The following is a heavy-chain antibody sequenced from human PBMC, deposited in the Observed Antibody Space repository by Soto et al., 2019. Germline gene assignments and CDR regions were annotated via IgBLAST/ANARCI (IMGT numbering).Heavy chain of an antibody. CDR1: GFTFSSYS. CDR2: ISTTSSSI. D-gene: IGHD3-3*01. CDR3: ARNGVAFDY. Sequence: GSLLLTCAASGFTFSSYSMNWVRQAPGKGLEWISYISTTSSSIYYSDSVKVRFTISRDNAKNSLFLQMNSLRDEDTAVYYCARNGVAFDYWGQGALVTVYS. J-gene: IGHJ4*02. V-gene: IGHV3-48*02.